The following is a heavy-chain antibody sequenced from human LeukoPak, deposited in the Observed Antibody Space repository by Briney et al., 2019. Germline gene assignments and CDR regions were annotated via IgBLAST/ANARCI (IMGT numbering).Heavy chain of an antibody. Sequence: PGESLQISCKGSGYSFTTCWIAWVRQLPGKGLEWMGIIYAGDSDTRYSPSFQGQVTISVDKSISTAYLHWSSLKASDTAMYYCVRHGLGSSWFGFDYWGQGTLVTVSS. V-gene: IGHV5-51*01. J-gene: IGHJ4*02. CDR3: VRHGLGSSWFGFDY. CDR1: GYSFTTCW. D-gene: IGHD6-13*01. CDR2: IYAGDSDT.